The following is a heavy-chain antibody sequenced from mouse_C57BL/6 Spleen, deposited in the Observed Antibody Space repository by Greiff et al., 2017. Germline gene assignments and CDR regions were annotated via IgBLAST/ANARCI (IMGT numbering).Heavy chain of an antibody. Sequence: QVQLQQPGAELVKPGASVKLSCKASGYTFTSYWMQWVKQRPGQGLEWIGEIDPSDSYTNYNQKVKGKATLTVDTSSRTAYLQRSSLTSEDSAVYYCAICYYGPYFDYWGQGTTLTVSS. J-gene: IGHJ2*01. CDR3: AICYYGPYFDY. CDR2: IDPSDSYT. V-gene: IGHV1-50*01. CDR1: GYTFTSYW. D-gene: IGHD1-2*01.